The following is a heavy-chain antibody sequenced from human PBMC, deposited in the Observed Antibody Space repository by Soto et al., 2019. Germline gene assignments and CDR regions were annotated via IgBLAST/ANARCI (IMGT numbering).Heavy chain of an antibody. CDR2: INTDGSVT. J-gene: IGHJ4*02. V-gene: IGHV3-74*01. Sequence: DLVESGGALVQPGGSLRLSCAGSGFTFSNFWMHWVRQAPGKGLVWVARINTDGSVTSHADSVKGRFTISRGNAKSTLYLQMNSLREEDSAMYYCARQTGLGATNYWGRGTLVTVSS. CDR3: ARQTGLGATNY. CDR1: GFTFSNFW. D-gene: IGHD1-26*01.